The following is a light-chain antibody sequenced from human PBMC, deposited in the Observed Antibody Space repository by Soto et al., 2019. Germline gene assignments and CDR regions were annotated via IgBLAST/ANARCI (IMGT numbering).Light chain of an antibody. CDR3: QHYKSYSEA. CDR2: KAY. Sequence: DIQMTQSPSTLSASLGDTVTITCRASESIISWLSCYQDKPGTAPNLLFYKAYTLKSGVPSRFSGSGSGTEFPLTISSRQPDDFETYSGQHYKSYSEAFGQGTKGNIK. V-gene: IGKV1-5*03. CDR1: ESIISW. J-gene: IGKJ1*01.